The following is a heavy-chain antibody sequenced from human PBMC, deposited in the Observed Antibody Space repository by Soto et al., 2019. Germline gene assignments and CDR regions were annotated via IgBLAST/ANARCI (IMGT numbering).Heavy chain of an antibody. CDR3: ARHRSGSGDFDY. V-gene: IGHV4-39*01. CDR2: IYYSGST. D-gene: IGHD4-17*01. J-gene: IGHJ4*02. CDR1: GGSISSSSYY. Sequence: PSETLSLTCTVSGGSISSSSYYWGWIRQPPGKGLEWIGSIYYSGSTYYNPSLKSRVTISVDTSKNQFSLKLSSVTAADTAVYYCARHRSGSGDFDYWGQGTLVTVSS.